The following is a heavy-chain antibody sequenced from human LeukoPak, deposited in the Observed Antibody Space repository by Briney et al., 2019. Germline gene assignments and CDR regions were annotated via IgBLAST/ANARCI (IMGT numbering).Heavy chain of an antibody. CDR1: GFTFSSYA. CDR2: ISYDGSNK. D-gene: IGHD3-10*01. Sequence: PGGSLRLSCAASGFTFSSYAMHWVRQAPGKGLEWVAVISYDGSNKYYADSVKGRFTISRDNSKNTLYLQMNSLRAEDTAVYYCARQFPPAPSSSGSYSSGNAFDIWGQGTMVTVSS. V-gene: IGHV3-30-3*01. J-gene: IGHJ3*02. CDR3: ARQFPPAPSSSGSYSSGNAFDI.